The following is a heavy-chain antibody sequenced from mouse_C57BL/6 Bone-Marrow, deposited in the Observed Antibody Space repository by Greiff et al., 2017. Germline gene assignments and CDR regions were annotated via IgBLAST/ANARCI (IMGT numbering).Heavy chain of an antibody. CDR2: ITHSGET. CDR1: GFPITSGYY. Sequence: VQLVESGPGLVKPSQSLFLTCSITGFPITSGYYWIWIRQSPGKPLEWMGYITHSGETFYNPSLQSPISITRETSKNQFFLQLNSVTTEDTAMYYCAGDRMITGGPYFDYWGQGTTLTVSS. D-gene: IGHD2-4*01. CDR3: AGDRMITGGPYFDY. J-gene: IGHJ2*01. V-gene: IGHV12-3*01.